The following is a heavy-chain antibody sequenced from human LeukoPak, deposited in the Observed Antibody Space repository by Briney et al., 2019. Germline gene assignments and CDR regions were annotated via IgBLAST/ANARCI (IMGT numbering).Heavy chain of an antibody. D-gene: IGHD1-14*01. CDR2: IYYSGST. CDR3: AREGTVRWFDP. J-gene: IGHJ5*02. CDR1: GGSISSSSYY. V-gene: IGHV4-39*02. Sequence: SETLSLTCTVSGGSISSSSYYWGWIRQPPGKGLEWIGSIYYSGSTYYNPSLKSRVTISVDTSKNQFSLKLSSVTAADTALYYCAREGTVRWFDPWGQGTLVTVYS.